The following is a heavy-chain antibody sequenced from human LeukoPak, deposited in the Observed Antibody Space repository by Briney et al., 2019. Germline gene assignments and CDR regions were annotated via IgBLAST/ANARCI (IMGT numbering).Heavy chain of an antibody. CDR1: GFTFSSYA. CDR2: ISYDGSNK. CDR3: ARRIDGYNYIDY. Sequence: PGGSLRLSCAASGFTFSSYAMHWVRQAPGKGLEWVAVISYDGSNKYYADSVKGRFTISRDNPKNTLYLQMNSLRAEDTAVYYCARRIDGYNYIDYWGQGTLVTVSS. D-gene: IGHD5-24*01. J-gene: IGHJ4*02. V-gene: IGHV3-30-3*01.